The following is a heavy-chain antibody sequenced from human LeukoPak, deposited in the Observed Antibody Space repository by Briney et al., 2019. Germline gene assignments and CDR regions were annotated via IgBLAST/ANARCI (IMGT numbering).Heavy chain of an antibody. CDR3: VRGDGDSSYYYYMDV. J-gene: IGHJ6*03. V-gene: IGHV1-8*03. CDR2: MNPNSGNT. Sequence: ASVEVSCKASGYTFTSYDINWVRQATGQGLEWMGWMNPNSGNTGYAQKFQGRVTITRNTSISTAYMELSSLRSEDTAVYYCVRGDGDSSYYYYMDVWGKGTTVTVSS. D-gene: IGHD4-17*01. CDR1: GYTFTSYD.